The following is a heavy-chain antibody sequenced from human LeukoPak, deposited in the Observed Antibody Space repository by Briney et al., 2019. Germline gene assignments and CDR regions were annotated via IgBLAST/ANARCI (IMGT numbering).Heavy chain of an antibody. D-gene: IGHD3-16*01. CDR1: GFTFDDYA. CDR3: AREQRGGLSANLGGLFASYYTYYYMDV. J-gene: IGHJ6*03. Sequence: GGSLRLSCAASGFTFDDYAMHWVRQAPGKGLEWVSGISWNSGSIGYADSVKGRFTISRDNAKNSLYLLMNSLRAEDTAVYFCAREQRGGLSANLGGLFASYYTYYYMDVWGRGTTVTVSS. V-gene: IGHV3-9*01. CDR2: ISWNSGSI.